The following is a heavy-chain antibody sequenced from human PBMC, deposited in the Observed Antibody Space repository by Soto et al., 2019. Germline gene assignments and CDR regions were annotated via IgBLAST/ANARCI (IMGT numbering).Heavy chain of an antibody. CDR2: ISSSGSTI. Sequence: GGSLRLSCAASGFTFSDYYMRWNRQAPGEGGEWVSYISSSGSTIYYSICVKGRFTISRDNAKNSLYLQMNSLRAEDTAVYYCAGVDTAMVIDAFDIWGQGTMVTVSS. V-gene: IGHV3-11*01. CDR1: GFTFSDYY. D-gene: IGHD5-18*01. J-gene: IGHJ3*02. CDR3: AGVDTAMVIDAFDI.